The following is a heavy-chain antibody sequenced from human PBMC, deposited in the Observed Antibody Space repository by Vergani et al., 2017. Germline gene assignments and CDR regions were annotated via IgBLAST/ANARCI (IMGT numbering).Heavy chain of an antibody. CDR3: ARDLRLLYNRFDP. CDR2: TWYDGNNK. Sequence: QVQLVESGGGVVQPGRSLRLSCAASGVTFNQYGMHWVRQAPGKGLEWVAVTWYDGNNKQYADSVKGRFTISRDNSKSTMYLQMNSLRDDDTGVYYCARDLRLLYNRFDPWGQGTLVTVSS. CDR1: GVTFNQYG. J-gene: IGHJ5*02. V-gene: IGHV3-33*01. D-gene: IGHD1-14*01.